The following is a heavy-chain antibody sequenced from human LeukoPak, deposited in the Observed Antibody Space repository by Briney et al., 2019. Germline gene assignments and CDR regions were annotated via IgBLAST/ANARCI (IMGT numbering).Heavy chain of an antibody. V-gene: IGHV4-4*07. J-gene: IGHJ4*02. CDR1: GGSMRAFF. CDR3: ARGSVSQFPFDY. D-gene: IGHD6-19*01. Sequence: PSETLSLTCYVSGGSMRAFFWSWIRQPAGKGLEWVGRVYSTGSTNYNPSLKSRVTMSIDTSQNHFSLNLASVTAADTAVYFCARGSVSQFPFDYWAQGTLVAVSS. CDR2: VYSTGST.